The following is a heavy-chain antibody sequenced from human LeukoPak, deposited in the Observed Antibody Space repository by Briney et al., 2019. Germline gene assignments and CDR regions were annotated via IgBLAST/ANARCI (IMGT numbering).Heavy chain of an antibody. CDR3: AREEANWNYYFDY. V-gene: IGHV4-39*07. CDR1: GDSFSISNNF. J-gene: IGHJ4*02. CDR2: IYYSGST. Sequence: SETLSLTCTMSGDSFSISNNFWDWIRQPPGRGLEWIGTIYYSGSTYYNPSLKSRVTISVDTSKNQFSLKLSSVTAADTAVYYCAREEANWNYYFDYWGQGTLVTVSS. D-gene: IGHD1-7*01.